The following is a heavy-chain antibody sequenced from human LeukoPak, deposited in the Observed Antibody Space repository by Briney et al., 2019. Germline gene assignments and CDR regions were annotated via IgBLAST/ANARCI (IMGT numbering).Heavy chain of an antibody. J-gene: IGHJ4*02. CDR3: ARGDSGYDLAWVSEVI. V-gene: IGHV1-69*01. CDR2: IIPIFGTA. CDR1: GGTFSSYA. D-gene: IGHD5-12*01. Sequence: SVKVSCKASGGTFSSYAISWVRQAPGQGLEWMGGIIPIFGTANYAQKFQGRVTITADESTSTAYMELSSLRSEDTAVYYCARGDSGYDLAWVSEVIWGQGTLVTVSS.